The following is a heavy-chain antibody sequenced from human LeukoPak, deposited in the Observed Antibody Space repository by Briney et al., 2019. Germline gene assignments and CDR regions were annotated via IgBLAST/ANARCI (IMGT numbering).Heavy chain of an antibody. CDR3: ARDRKLAVANYYYYYMDV. Sequence: PSETLSLTCTVSGGSISSYYWSWIRQPPGKGLEWIGYIYYGGSTNYNPSLKSRVTISVDTSKNQFSLKLSSVTAADTAVYYCARDRKLAVANYYYYYMDVWGKGTTVTVSS. CDR1: GGSISSYY. D-gene: IGHD6-19*01. J-gene: IGHJ6*03. V-gene: IGHV4-59*01. CDR2: IYYGGST.